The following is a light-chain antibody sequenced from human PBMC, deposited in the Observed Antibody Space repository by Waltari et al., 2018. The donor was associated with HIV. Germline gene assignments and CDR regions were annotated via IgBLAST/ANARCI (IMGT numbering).Light chain of an antibody. V-gene: IGLV2-23*02. CDR1: SSDVGSYNL. Sequence: QSALTQPASVSGSPGQSITISCTGTSSDVGSYNLVSWYQQHPGKAPKLMIYEVSKRPSGGFNRFSGSKSGNTASLTISGLQAEDEADYYCCSYAGSSTLVVFGGGTKLTVL. J-gene: IGLJ2*01. CDR2: EVS. CDR3: CSYAGSSTLVV.